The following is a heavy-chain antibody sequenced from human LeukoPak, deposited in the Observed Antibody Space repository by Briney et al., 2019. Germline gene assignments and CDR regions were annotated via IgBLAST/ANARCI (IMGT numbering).Heavy chain of an antibody. V-gene: IGHV3-23*01. Sequence: GGSLRLSCAASGFTFSSYAMSWVRQGPGKGLEWVSAISVSGNTYHADSVKGRFTISRDSSKNSLYLQMNSLRGEDTAVYYCARGPTNGQAFDYWGQGTLVSVSS. J-gene: IGHJ4*02. CDR3: ARGPTNGQAFDY. CDR1: GFTFSSYA. D-gene: IGHD2-8*01. CDR2: ISVSGNT.